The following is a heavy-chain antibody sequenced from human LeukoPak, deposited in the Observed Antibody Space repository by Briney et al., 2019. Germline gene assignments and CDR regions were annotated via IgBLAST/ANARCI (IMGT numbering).Heavy chain of an antibody. CDR2: ISGSGGST. CDR3: ATRGTYYYDSSGYYHDDY. D-gene: IGHD3-22*01. J-gene: IGHJ4*02. Sequence: PGGSLRLSCAASGFTFSSYAMSWVRQAPGKGLEWVSAISGSGGSTYYADSVKGRFTISRDNSKNTLYLQMNSLRAEDTPVYYCATRGTYYYDSSGYYHDDYWGQGTLVTVSS. CDR1: GFTFSSYA. V-gene: IGHV3-23*01.